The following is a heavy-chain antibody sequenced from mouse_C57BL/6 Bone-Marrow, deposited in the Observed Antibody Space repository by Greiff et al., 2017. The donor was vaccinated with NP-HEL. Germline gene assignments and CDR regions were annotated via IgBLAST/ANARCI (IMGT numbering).Heavy chain of an antibody. J-gene: IGHJ4*01. V-gene: IGHV10-1*01. CDR3: VRHDTTDAMDY. CDR1: GFSFNTYA. D-gene: IGHD1-1*01. Sequence: EVQLQESGGGLVQPKGSLKLSCAASGFSFNTYAMNWVRQAPGKGLEWVARIRSKSNNYATYYADSVKDRFTISRDDSESMLYLQMNNLKTEDTAMYDCVRHDTTDAMDYWGQGTSVTVSS. CDR2: IRSKSNNYAT.